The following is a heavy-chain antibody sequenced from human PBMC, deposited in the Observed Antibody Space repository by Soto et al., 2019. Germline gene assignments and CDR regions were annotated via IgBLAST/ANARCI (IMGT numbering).Heavy chain of an antibody. Sequence: EVQLVESGGGLVQPGGSLRLSCAASGFTFSRYWMHWVRQAPGKGLVWVSHINSDGSSTNYADSVKGRFTISRDNAKNTLYLQMNSLRAEDTAVYYCASPSSIWGGYRPFDYWGQGTLVTVSS. J-gene: IGHJ4*02. CDR2: INSDGSST. CDR1: GFTFSRYW. V-gene: IGHV3-74*01. D-gene: IGHD3-16*02. CDR3: ASPSSIWGGYRPFDY.